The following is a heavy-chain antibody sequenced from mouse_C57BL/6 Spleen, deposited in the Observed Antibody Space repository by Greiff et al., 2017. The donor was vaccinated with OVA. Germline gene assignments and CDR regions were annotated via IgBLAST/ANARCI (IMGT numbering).Heavy chain of an antibody. CDR1: GFTFSDYG. CDR3: ARARDYDGYVDV. CDR2: ISSGSSTI. J-gene: IGHJ1*03. Sequence: EVQLVESGGGLVKPGGSLKLSCAASGFTFSDYGMHWVRQAPEKGLEWVAYISSGSSTIYYADTVKGRFTISRDNAKNTLFLQMTSLRSEDTAMYYCARARDYDGYVDVWGTGTTVTVAS. V-gene: IGHV5-17*01. D-gene: IGHD2-4*01.